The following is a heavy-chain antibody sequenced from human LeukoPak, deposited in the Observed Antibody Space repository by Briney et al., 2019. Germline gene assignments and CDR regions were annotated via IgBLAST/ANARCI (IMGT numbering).Heavy chain of an antibody. D-gene: IGHD4-17*01. J-gene: IGHJ4*02. Sequence: SETLSLTCTVSGGSISSYYWSWIRQPAGKGLEWLGNIYYSGSTNYNPSLKSRVTISVDTSKSQFSLKLNSVTAADTAFYYCARLLRVTTVGPDLYYFDYWGQGTLVTVSS. V-gene: IGHV4-59*08. CDR1: GGSISSYY. CDR3: ARLLRVTTVGPDLYYFDY. CDR2: IYYSGST.